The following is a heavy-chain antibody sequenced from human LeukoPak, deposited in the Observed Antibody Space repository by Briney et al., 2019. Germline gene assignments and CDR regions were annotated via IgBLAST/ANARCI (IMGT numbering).Heavy chain of an antibody. J-gene: IGHJ4*02. CDR3: ARAEGYGGELDS. Sequence: AGGSLRLSCAASGFTFSTYAMHWVRQAPGKGLEWVAVIPYDGSNKYYADSVKGRFIISRENSKNRLYLQMNSLRAEDTAVYYCARAEGYGGELDSWGQGTLVTVSS. D-gene: IGHD4-23*01. CDR2: IPYDGSNK. V-gene: IGHV3-30*04. CDR1: GFTFSTYA.